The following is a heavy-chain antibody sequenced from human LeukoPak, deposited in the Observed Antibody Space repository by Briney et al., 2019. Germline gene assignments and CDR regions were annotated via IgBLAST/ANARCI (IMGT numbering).Heavy chain of an antibody. Sequence: PGGSLRHSCAASGFTLSSYVMSWVRQAPKKGLEWVSVICASGGSTYYADTVKGRVTISRDNSKSTLYLQMNRLRVEDTAVYYCAKNYGSGSSIKYYYYMDVWGKGTTVTVSS. CDR2: ICASGGST. J-gene: IGHJ6*03. V-gene: IGHV3-23*01. CDR1: GFTLSSYV. CDR3: AKNYGSGSSIKYYYYMDV. D-gene: IGHD3-10*01.